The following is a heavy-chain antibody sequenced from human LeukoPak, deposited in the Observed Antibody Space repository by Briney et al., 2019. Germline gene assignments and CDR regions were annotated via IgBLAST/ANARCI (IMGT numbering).Heavy chain of an antibody. CDR3: ARDRIAVAGTGINWFDP. D-gene: IGHD6-19*01. Sequence: PGGSLRLSCAASGFTFSSYSMNWVRQAPGKGLEWVSSISSSSSYIYYADSVKGRFTISRDNAKNSLYLQMNSLRAEDTAVYYCARDRIAVAGTGINWFDPWGQGTLVTVSS. CDR1: GFTFSSYS. CDR2: ISSSSSYI. J-gene: IGHJ5*02. V-gene: IGHV3-21*01.